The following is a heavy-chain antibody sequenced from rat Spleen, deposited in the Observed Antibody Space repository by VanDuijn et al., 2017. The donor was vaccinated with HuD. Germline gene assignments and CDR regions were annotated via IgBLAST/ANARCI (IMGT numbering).Heavy chain of an antibody. CDR2: ITTAGNNT. Sequence: EVQLVESGGGLVQPGRSLKLSCAASGFTFNNYGMAWVRQAPTKGLEWVASITTAGNNTYYRDSVKGRFTISRDNARSTLYMQMDSLRSEDTATYYCARRGILRPIGGYFDYWGQGVMVTVSS. J-gene: IGHJ2*01. CDR1: GFTFNNYG. D-gene: IGHD1-6*01. CDR3: ARRGILRPIGGYFDY. V-gene: IGHV5-29*01.